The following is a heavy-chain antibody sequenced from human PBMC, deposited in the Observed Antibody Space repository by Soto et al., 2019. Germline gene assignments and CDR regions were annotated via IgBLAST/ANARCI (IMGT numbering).Heavy chain of an antibody. J-gene: IGHJ4*02. CDR2: ISWNSGSI. CDR3: AKDIKGGYSPFDY. CDR1: GFTFDDYA. Sequence: EVQLVESGGGLVQPGRSLRLSCAASGFTFDDYAMHWVRQAPGKGLEWVSGISWNSGSIGHADSVKGRFTISRDNAKNSLYLQMNSLRAEDTALYYCAKDIKGGYSPFDYWGQGTLVTVSS. V-gene: IGHV3-9*01. D-gene: IGHD5-18*01.